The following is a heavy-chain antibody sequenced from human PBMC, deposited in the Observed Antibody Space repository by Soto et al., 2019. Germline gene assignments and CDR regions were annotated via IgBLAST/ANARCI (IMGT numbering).Heavy chain of an antibody. V-gene: IGHV1-18*01. Sequence: ASVKVSCKASGYTFTSYGISWVRQAPGQGLEWMGWISAYNGNTNYAQKLQGRVTMTTDTSTSTAYMELRSLRSDDTAVYYCATVVGRYFMRLDYFDYWGQGTLVTVSS. D-gene: IGHD3-9*01. J-gene: IGHJ4*02. CDR2: ISAYNGNT. CDR1: GYTFTSYG. CDR3: ATVVGRYFMRLDYFDY.